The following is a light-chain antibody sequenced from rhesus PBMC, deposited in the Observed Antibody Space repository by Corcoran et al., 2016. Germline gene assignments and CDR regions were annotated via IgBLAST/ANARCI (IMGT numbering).Light chain of an antibody. CDR2: AAS. CDR1: KGISDS. CDR3: LQGYSAPLT. Sequence: DIQMTQSPSSLSASVGDRVTITCMASKGISDSLSWYQQKPGKAPKRLFYAASSLESGFPSRFSGSGSGTDFTLTNSSLPPEDCAAYSCLQGYSAPLTFVGGSKVEL. V-gene: IGKV1-36*02. J-gene: IGKJ4*01.